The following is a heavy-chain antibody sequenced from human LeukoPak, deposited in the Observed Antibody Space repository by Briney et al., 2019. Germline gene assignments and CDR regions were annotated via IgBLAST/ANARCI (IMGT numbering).Heavy chain of an antibody. V-gene: IGHV2-5*02. CDR2: IYWDDDK. Sequence: SGPTLVKPTQTLTLTCTFSGFSLSTSGVGVGWIHQPPGKALEWLALIYWDDDKRYSPSLKSRLTITKDTSKNQVVLTTTNMDPVDTATYYCAHRREDYGDYRYYFDYWGQGTLVTVSS. D-gene: IGHD4-17*01. CDR1: GFSLSTSGVG. CDR3: AHRREDYGDYRYYFDY. J-gene: IGHJ4*02.